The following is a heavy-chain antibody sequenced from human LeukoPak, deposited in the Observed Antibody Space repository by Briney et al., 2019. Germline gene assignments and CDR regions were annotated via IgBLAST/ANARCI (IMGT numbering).Heavy chain of an antibody. CDR2: ISSSGSTI. V-gene: IGHV3-11*01. J-gene: IGHJ6*02. CDR3: ARDSGYEPINYYYYYGMDV. Sequence: PGGSLRLSCAASGFTFSDYYMSWLRQAPGKGLEWVSYISSSGSTIYYADSVKGRFTISRDNAKNSLYLQMNSLRAEDTAVYYCARDSGYEPINYYYYYGMDVWGRGTTVTVSS. CDR1: GFTFSDYY. D-gene: IGHD5-12*01.